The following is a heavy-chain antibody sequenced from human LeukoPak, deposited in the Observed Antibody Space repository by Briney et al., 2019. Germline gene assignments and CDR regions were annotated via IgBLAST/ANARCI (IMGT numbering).Heavy chain of an antibody. J-gene: IGHJ4*02. CDR3: ARDHLAPYFASYSSSPGTFDY. Sequence: GGSLRLSCAASGFTFSSYSMNWVRQAPGKGLEWVSSISTSGSYIYYADSVKGRFTISRDNATNSLSLQMNSLRAEDTAVYYCARDHLAPYFASYSSSPGTFDYWGQGTLVTVSS. CDR2: ISTSGSYI. V-gene: IGHV3-21*01. D-gene: IGHD6-6*01. CDR1: GFTFSSYS.